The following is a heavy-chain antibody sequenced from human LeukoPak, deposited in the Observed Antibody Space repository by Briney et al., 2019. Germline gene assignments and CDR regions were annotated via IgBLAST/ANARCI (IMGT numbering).Heavy chain of an antibody. CDR1: GYTFTSYD. CDR3: ARPSYSSSSDFDY. Sequence: ASVNVSCKASGYTFTSYDINWVRQATGQGLEWMGWMNPNSGNTVYAQKVQGRVTITRNTSISTAYMDLNSLRSEDTAVDQCARPSYSSSSDFDYWGQRTLVTVSS. D-gene: IGHD6-6*01. J-gene: IGHJ4*02. V-gene: IGHV1-8*03. CDR2: MNPNSGNT.